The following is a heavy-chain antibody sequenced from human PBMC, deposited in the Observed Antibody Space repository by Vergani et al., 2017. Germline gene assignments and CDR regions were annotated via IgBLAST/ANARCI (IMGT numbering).Heavy chain of an antibody. CDR2: LNPSGGHT. CDR1: GYTFSNYY. J-gene: IGHJ4*02. Sequence: QVLVVPSGAEVKNSGASVKVSCKTSGYTFSNYYMHYVRQAPGQGLEWMGILNPSGGHTNYAQKFQGRVTMTRDTSTSTVYMELSSLRYEDTAIYYCARGDYDILTGYRYLGQAALVTVSA. D-gene: IGHD3-9*01. CDR3: ARGDYDILTGYRY. V-gene: IGHV1-46*03.